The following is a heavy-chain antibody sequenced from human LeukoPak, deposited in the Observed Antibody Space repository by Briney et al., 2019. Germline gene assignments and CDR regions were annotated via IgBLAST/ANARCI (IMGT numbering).Heavy chain of an antibody. CDR1: GGSISSYY. V-gene: IGHV4-59*01. CDR3: ARGIAVAGRDRFDY. Sequence: SETLSLTCTVSGGSISSYYWSWIRQPPRKGLEWIGYIYYSGSTNYNPSLKSRVTISVDTSKNQFSLKLSSVTAADTAVYYCARGIAVAGRDRFDYWGQGTLVTVSS. CDR2: IYYSGST. D-gene: IGHD6-19*01. J-gene: IGHJ4*02.